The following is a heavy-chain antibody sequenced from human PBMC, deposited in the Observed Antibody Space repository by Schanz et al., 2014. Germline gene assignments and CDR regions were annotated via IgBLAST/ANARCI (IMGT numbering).Heavy chain of an antibody. D-gene: IGHD5-18*01. CDR2: IYTDGST. CDR3: ARGTDTAMEHRPFDY. V-gene: IGHV3-66*01. Sequence: EVQLVESGGGLVQPGGSLRLSCAASGFTFSTYWMHWVRQAPGKGLEWVSIIYTDGSTYYADSVRDRFTISRDNSKNMLYLQINNLRAEDTAVYYCARGTDTAMEHRPFDYWGQGTLXTVSS. CDR1: GFTFSTYW. J-gene: IGHJ4*02.